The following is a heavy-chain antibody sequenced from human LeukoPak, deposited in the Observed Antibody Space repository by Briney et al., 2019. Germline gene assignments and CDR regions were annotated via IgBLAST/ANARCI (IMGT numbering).Heavy chain of an antibody. J-gene: IGHJ6*03. Sequence: ASVKVSCKASGYTFTSYDINWVRQATGQGLEWMGWMNPNSGNTGYAQKLQGRVTMTRNTSISTAYMELSSLRSEDTAVYYCARGGVRATLPYYYYYYYMDVWGKGTTVTVSS. CDR3: ARGGVRATLPYYYYYYYMDV. V-gene: IGHV1-8*01. CDR2: MNPNSGNT. CDR1: GYTFTSYD. D-gene: IGHD1-26*01.